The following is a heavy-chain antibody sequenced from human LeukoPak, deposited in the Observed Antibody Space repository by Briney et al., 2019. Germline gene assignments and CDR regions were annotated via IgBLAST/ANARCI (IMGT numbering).Heavy chain of an antibody. J-gene: IGHJ4*02. CDR1: GYTLSELS. D-gene: IGHD5-18*01. CDR3: ARSSDTAMVLGY. V-gene: IGHV1-24*01. Sequence: GASVKVSCKVSGYTLSELSIHWVRQAPGKGLEWMGGFDPEDGETIYAQKFQGRVTMTRDMSTSTVYMELSSLRSEDTAVYYCARSSDTAMVLGYWGQGTLVTVSS. CDR2: FDPEDGET.